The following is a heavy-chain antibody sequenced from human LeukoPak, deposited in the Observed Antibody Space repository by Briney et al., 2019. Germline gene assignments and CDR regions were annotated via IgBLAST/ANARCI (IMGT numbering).Heavy chain of an antibody. CDR2: IYYRGST. V-gene: IGHV4-39*01. CDR3: ARHGRWRLVDWFDP. Sequence: SETLSLTCTVSGGSISSSSFFWGWIRQSPGTGLEGIGSIYYRGSTYYNPSLKSRVTISVDTSKKQGSLKLSSVTAADTAVYYCARHGRWRLVDWFDPWGQGTLVTVST. CDR1: GGSISSSSFF. D-gene: IGHD3-9*01. J-gene: IGHJ5*02.